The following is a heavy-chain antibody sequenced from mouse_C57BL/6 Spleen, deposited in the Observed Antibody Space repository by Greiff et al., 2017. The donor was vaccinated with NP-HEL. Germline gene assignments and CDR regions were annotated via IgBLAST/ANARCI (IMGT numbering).Heavy chain of an antibody. Sequence: EVKLEESGPGLVKPSQSLSLTCTVTGYSITSGYGWNWIRQFPGNKLEWMGYISYSGSTNYNPSLKSRISITRDTSKNQFFLQLNSVTTEDTATYDCARTARIKYWSQGTTLTVSS. J-gene: IGHJ2*01. CDR2: ISYSGST. D-gene: IGHD1-2*01. CDR3: ARTARIKY. V-gene: IGHV3-2*02. CDR1: GYSITSGYG.